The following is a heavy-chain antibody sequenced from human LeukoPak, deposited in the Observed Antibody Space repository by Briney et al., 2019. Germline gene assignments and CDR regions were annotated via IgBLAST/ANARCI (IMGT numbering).Heavy chain of an antibody. CDR1: GFTFSSYW. J-gene: IGHJ6*03. Sequence: GGSLRLSCAASGFTFSSYWMSWVRQAPGKGLEWVANIKQDGSEKYYVDSVKGRFTISRDNAKNSLYLQMNSLRAEDTAVYYCARDSALGYRDMDVWGKGTTVTVSS. D-gene: IGHD1-1*01. CDR2: IKQDGSEK. V-gene: IGHV3-7*01. CDR3: ARDSALGYRDMDV.